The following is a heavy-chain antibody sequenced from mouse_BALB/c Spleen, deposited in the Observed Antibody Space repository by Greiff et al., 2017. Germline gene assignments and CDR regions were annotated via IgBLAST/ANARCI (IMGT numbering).Heavy chain of an antibody. CDR1: GFTFSSFG. D-gene: IGHD2-14*01. V-gene: IGHV5-17*02. CDR3: AREQVRRYYAMDY. J-gene: IGHJ4*01. Sequence: EVQRVESGGGLVQPGGSRKLSCAASGFTFSSFGMHWVRQAPEKGLEWVAYISSGSSTIYYADTVKGRFTISRDNPKNTLFLQMTSLRSEDTAMYYCAREQVRRYYAMDYWGQGTSVTVSS. CDR2: ISSGSSTI.